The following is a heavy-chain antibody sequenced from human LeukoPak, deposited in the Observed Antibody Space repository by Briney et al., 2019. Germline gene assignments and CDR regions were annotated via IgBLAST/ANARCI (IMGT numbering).Heavy chain of an antibody. CDR2: IYYSGST. V-gene: IGHV4-38-2*02. J-gene: IGHJ3*02. Sequence: SETLSLTCTVSGYSISSGYYWGWIRQPPGKGLEWIGSIYYSGSTYYNPSLKSRVTISVDTSKNQFSLKLSSVTAADTAVYYCASPNIVATMNDAFDIWGQGTMVTVSS. CDR1: GYSISSGYY. CDR3: ASPNIVATMNDAFDI. D-gene: IGHD5-12*01.